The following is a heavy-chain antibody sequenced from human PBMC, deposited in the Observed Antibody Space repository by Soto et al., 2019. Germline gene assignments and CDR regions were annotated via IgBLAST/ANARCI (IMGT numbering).Heavy chain of an antibody. CDR3: ARPNPVAGTDDAFYI. D-gene: IGHD6-19*01. J-gene: IGHJ3*02. CDR2: IYYSGST. CDR1: GGSISSYY. Sequence: SETLSLTCTVSGGSISSYYWSWIRQPPGKGLEWIGYIYYSGSTNYNPSLKSRVTISVDTSKNQFSLKLSSVTAADTAVYYCARPNPVAGTDDAFYIWGQGTMVTVSS. V-gene: IGHV4-59*01.